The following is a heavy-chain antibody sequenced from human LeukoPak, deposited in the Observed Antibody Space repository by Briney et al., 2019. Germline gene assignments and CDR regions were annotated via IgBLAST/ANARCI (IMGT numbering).Heavy chain of an antibody. J-gene: IGHJ3*02. V-gene: IGHV4-39*01. D-gene: IGHD3-3*01. CDR3: ARRDYDFWSGSNAFDI. CDR1: GGSISSSSYY. Sequence: SQTLSLTCTVSGGSISSSSYYWGWIRQPPGKGLEWIGSIYYSGSTYYNPSLKSRVTISVDTSKNQFSLKLSSVTAADTAVYYCARRDYDFWSGSNAFDIWGQGTMVTVSS. CDR2: IYYSGST.